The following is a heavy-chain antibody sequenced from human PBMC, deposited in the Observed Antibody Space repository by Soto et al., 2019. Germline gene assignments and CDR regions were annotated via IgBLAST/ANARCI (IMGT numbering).Heavy chain of an antibody. D-gene: IGHD2-15*01. Sequence: QITLKESGRTLVKPTQTLTLTCTFSGFSVSTSGVGVGWIRQPPGKALEWLALIYWDDDKRYSPSLKSRLTLTEHTSKNQVVLTMTHMDPVDTATYYSAHRRNLVGAARDFDYWGQGPLVTVSS. CDR1: GFSVSTSGVG. CDR3: AHRRNLVGAARDFDY. CDR2: IYWDDDK. V-gene: IGHV2-5*02. J-gene: IGHJ4*02.